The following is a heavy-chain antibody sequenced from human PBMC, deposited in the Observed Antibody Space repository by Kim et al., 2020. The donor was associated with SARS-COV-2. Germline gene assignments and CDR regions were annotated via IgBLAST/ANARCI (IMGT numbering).Heavy chain of an antibody. D-gene: IGHD3-10*01. CDR3: ARGAGTGWRDVGGY. J-gene: IGHJ4*02. CDR2: IEQDGSEK. CDR1: GFTFSSFW. V-gene: IGHV3-7*01. Sequence: GGSLRLSCAASGFTFSSFWMNWVRQAPGKGLEWVANIEQDGSEKYYVDSVKGRFTISRDNAKNSLYLQMNSLRVEDTAVYYCARGAGTGWRDVGGYWGQGTLVTVSS.